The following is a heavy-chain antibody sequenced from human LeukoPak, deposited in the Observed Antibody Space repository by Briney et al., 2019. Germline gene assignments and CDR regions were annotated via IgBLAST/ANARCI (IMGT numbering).Heavy chain of an antibody. J-gene: IGHJ4*02. CDR3: ARDRVRLDTAMVTLSN. D-gene: IGHD5-18*01. V-gene: IGHV1-18*01. Sequence: ASVKVSCKASGYTFTNFGISWVRQAPGQGLEWMGWINGYNGLTNYAQKVQGRVTMTTDTSTSTAYMELRSLRSDDTAVYYCARDRVRLDTAMVTLSNWGQGTLVTVSS. CDR1: GYTFTNFG. CDR2: INGYNGLT.